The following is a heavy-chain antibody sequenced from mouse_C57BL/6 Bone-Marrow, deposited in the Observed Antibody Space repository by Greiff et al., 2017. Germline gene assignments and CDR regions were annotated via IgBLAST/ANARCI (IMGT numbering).Heavy chain of an antibody. Sequence: EVKVVESGGDLVKPGGSLKLSCAASGFTFSSYGMSWVRQTPDKRLEWVATISSGGSYTYYPDSVKGRFTISRDNAKNTLYLQMSSLNSEDTAMYYCARSYYGSSYGYYAMDYWGQGTSVTVSS. J-gene: IGHJ4*01. CDR2: ISSGGSYT. CDR3: ARSYYGSSYGYYAMDY. CDR1: GFTFSSYG. V-gene: IGHV5-6*01. D-gene: IGHD1-1*01.